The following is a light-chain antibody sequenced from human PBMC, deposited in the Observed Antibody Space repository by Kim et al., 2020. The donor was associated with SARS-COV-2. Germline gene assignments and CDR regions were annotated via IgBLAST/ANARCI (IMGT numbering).Light chain of an antibody. CDR1: QTVSTNY. CDR2: GAS. Sequence: EIVLTQSPGTLSLSPGERATLSCRASQTVSTNYLAWYQQKPGQAPRLLIYGASNRATGIPDRFSGSGSGTDFTLTISRLDPEEFVVYYCQQYAFSSFTFGGGTKVDIK. CDR3: QQYAFSSFT. J-gene: IGKJ4*01. V-gene: IGKV3-20*01.